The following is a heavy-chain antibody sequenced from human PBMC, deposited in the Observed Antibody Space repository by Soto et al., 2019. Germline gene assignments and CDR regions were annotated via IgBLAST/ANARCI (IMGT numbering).Heavy chain of an antibody. CDR1: GFTFSGFW. CDR3: ARYTYSSSWFDY. V-gene: IGHV3-74*01. CDR2: INSDASVT. Sequence: LRLSCAASGFTFSGFWMHWVRQAPGKGLVWVSRINSDASVTAYAASVKGRFTISRDNAKKMLFLQMNSLRADDTAVYYCARYTYSSSWFDYWGQGTLVTVSS. J-gene: IGHJ4*02. D-gene: IGHD6-13*01.